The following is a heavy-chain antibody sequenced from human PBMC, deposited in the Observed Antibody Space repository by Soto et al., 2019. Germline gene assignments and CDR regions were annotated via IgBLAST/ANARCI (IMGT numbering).Heavy chain of an antibody. J-gene: IGHJ4*02. CDR2: IAFTGSAT. D-gene: IGHD3-22*01. CDR3: VKEVGTVRIVAFAL. Sequence: QPGGSLRLSCATSGFTFHDYAMSWVRQAPGKGLEWVSAIAFTGSATYYADSVKGRFTIARDNSKNLVYLQMNNLRVDDTSLYYCVKEVGTVRIVAFALWGQGTQVTVSS. V-gene: IGHV3-23*01. CDR1: GFTFHDYA.